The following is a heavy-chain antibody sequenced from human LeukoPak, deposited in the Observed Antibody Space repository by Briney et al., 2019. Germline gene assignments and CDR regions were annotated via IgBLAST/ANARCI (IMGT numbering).Heavy chain of an antibody. Sequence: GGSLRLSCAASGFTFSDYYMTWVRQAPGKGLEWVGFIASETYGGTAEYAASVKGRFTISRDDSKSIAYLQMNSLKTEDTAVYYCTRDQTPYYWGQGTLVTVSS. CDR2: IASETYGGTA. J-gene: IGHJ4*02. CDR3: TRDQTPYY. V-gene: IGHV3-49*04. CDR1: GFTFSDYY.